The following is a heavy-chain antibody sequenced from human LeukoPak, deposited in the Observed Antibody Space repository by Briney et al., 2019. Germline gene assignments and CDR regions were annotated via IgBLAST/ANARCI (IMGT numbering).Heavy chain of an antibody. D-gene: IGHD2-15*01. CDR3: ARGYCSGGSCYYFDY. CDR1: GGSFSGYY. Sequence: SETLSLTCAVYGGSFSGYYWSWIRQPPGKGLEWIGEINHSGSTNFNPSLKSRVTISVDTSKNQFSLKLSSVTAADTAVYYCARGYCSGGSCYYFDYWGQGTLVTVSS. J-gene: IGHJ4*02. CDR2: INHSGST. V-gene: IGHV4-34*01.